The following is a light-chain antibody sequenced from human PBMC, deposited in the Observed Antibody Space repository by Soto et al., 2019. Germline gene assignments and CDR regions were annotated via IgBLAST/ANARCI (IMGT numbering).Light chain of an antibody. Sequence: QSALTQPASVSGSPGQSITISCTGTSRDVGGYNYVSWYQQHPGKAPKFIIYDVSNRPSGVSNRFSGSKSGNTASLTISGRQAEVEADYYCISYTSSSTLVGFGGGTKLTVL. CDR1: SRDVGGYNY. V-gene: IGLV2-14*01. J-gene: IGLJ2*01. CDR2: DVS. CDR3: ISYTSSSTLVG.